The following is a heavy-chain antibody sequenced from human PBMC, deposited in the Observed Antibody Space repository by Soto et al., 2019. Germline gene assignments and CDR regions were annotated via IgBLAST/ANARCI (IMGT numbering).Heavy chain of an antibody. D-gene: IGHD3-3*01. V-gene: IGHV3-7*05. CDR3: ASTRGY. Sequence: GGSLRLSCAASGFTVSSNYMSWVRQAPGKGLEWVATIKEDGSEKYYVDSVKGRFTISRDSAKNSVHLQMNSLRVEDTAVYYCASTRGYWGQGTLVTVSS. CDR1: GFTVSSNY. CDR2: IKEDGSEK. J-gene: IGHJ4*02.